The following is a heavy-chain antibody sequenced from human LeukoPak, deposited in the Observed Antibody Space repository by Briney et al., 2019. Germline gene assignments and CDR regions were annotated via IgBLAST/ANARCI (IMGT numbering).Heavy chain of an antibody. Sequence: PSETLSLTCTVSGDSISSYYWSWIRQPPEKGLEWIGYIYYTGSTNYNPSLKSRVTISLDTSKTQFSLKINSVTAADTAIYYCARLRRITMSGPDYWYFDLWGRGTLVTVSS. J-gene: IGHJ2*01. CDR1: GDSISSYY. D-gene: IGHD3-10*02. V-gene: IGHV4-59*01. CDR3: ARLRRITMSGPDYWYFDL. CDR2: IYYTGST.